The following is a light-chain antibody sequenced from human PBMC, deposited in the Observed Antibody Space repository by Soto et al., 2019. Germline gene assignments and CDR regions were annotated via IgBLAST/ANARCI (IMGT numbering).Light chain of an antibody. Sequence: EIVMTQSPATLSVSPGERATLSCKASQSVSGNLAWYQQKPGQAHRLLIFGASTRATGIPARFSGSGSGRNFTLNISSLRYEDFAVYYFKQHNNWPPTFGQGTKEEIK. CDR3: KQHNNWPPT. V-gene: IGKV3D-15*01. CDR2: GAS. J-gene: IGKJ1*01. CDR1: QSVSGN.